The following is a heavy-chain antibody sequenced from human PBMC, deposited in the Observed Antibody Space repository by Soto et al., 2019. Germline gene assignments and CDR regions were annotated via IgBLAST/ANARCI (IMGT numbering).Heavy chain of an antibody. Sequence: SETLSLTCAVSGGSISSGGYSWSWIRQPPGKGLEWIGYIYHTGTTYYNMSLKSRVTISVDRSKNQFSLKLSSVTAADTAVYYCARGTNYYDSSGDSWFDPWGQGTLVTVSP. CDR3: ARGTNYYDSSGDSWFDP. V-gene: IGHV4-30-2*01. CDR2: IYHTGTT. D-gene: IGHD3-22*01. J-gene: IGHJ5*02. CDR1: GGSISSGGYS.